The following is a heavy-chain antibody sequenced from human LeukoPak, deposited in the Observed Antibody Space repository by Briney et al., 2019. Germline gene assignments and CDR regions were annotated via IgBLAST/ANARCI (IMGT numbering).Heavy chain of an antibody. CDR3: ARDVDTMVQGVITDY. V-gene: IGHV3-23*01. CDR2: ISSSGGSP. Sequence: GGSLRLSCAASGFSFSSYAMSWVRQAPGKGLEWVSGISSSGGSPYYADSVKGRFTISRDNSKNTLYLQMNSLRAEDTAVYYCARDVDTMVQGVITDYWGQGTLVTVSS. J-gene: IGHJ4*02. CDR1: GFSFSSYA. D-gene: IGHD3-10*01.